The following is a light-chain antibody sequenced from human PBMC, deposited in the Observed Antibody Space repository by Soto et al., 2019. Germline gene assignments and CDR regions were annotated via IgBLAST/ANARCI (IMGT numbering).Light chain of an antibody. V-gene: IGLV2-14*01. CDR3: SAYTISSSLV. J-gene: IGLJ1*01. CDR1: SSDVGGYNY. Sequence: QSALTQPASVSGSPGQSITISCTGTSSDVGGYNYVSWYQQHPGKAPKLMIYEVSNRPSGVSHRFSGSRSGNTASLTISGLQAEDEAHYYCSAYTISSSLVFGTGTKVTVL. CDR2: EVS.